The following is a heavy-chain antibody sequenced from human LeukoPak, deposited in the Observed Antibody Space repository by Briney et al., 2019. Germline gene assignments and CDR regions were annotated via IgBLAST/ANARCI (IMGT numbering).Heavy chain of an antibody. D-gene: IGHD3-3*01. Sequence: GGSLRLSCAASGFTFSDYYMSWIRQAPGKGLEWVSVIYSGGSTYYADSVKGRFTISRDNSKNTLYLQMNSLRAEDTAVYYCARDGYDFWSGSIYGMDVWGQGTTVTVSS. CDR3: ARDGYDFWSGSIYGMDV. CDR2: IYSGGST. V-gene: IGHV3-53*01. J-gene: IGHJ6*02. CDR1: GFTFSDYY.